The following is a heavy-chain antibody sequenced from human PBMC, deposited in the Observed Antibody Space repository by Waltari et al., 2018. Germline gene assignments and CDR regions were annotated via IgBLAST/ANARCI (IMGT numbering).Heavy chain of an antibody. CDR3: ARLQLATAFDY. CDR2: INPNSGDT. CDR1: GDTFTGYY. J-gene: IGHJ4*02. Sequence: QVQLVQSGAEVKEPGASVKVSCKASGDTFTGYYMHWVRQAPGQGLEWMGWINPNSGDTNYAQKFQGRVTMTRDTSISTAYMELSRLRSDDTAVYYCARLQLATAFDYWGQGTLVTVSS. D-gene: IGHD2-2*01. V-gene: IGHV1-2*02.